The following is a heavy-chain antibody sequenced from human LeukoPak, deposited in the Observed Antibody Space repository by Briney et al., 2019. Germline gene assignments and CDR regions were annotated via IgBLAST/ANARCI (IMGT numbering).Heavy chain of an antibody. CDR2: IDPDGNT. D-gene: IGHD2/OR15-2a*01. CDR1: GFTLSNSW. J-gene: IGHJ4*02. Sequence: GGSLRLSCAASGFTLSNSWMHWVRQAPGKGLVWVSRIDPDGNTDYADSVKGRFTISRDNAKNALYLQMNSQRAEDTAVYRCARDVRGPHDFWGQGTLVTVSS. V-gene: IGHV3-74*01. CDR3: ARDVRGPHDF.